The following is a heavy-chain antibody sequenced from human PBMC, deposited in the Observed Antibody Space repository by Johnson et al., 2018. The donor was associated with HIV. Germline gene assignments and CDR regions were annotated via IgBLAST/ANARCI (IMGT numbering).Heavy chain of an antibody. CDR1: GFTFDDYG. D-gene: IGHD3-3*01. CDR3: ARDRVPDSFDI. Sequence: VQLVESGGGVVQPGRSLRLSCAASGFTFDDYGMSWVRQAPGKGLEWVSGINWNGGSTGYADSVKGRFTISSDNCKNTLYLQMNSLRSKGTAVYYCARDRVPDSFDIWGQGTMVTVSS. CDR2: INWNGGST. J-gene: IGHJ3*02. V-gene: IGHV3-20*04.